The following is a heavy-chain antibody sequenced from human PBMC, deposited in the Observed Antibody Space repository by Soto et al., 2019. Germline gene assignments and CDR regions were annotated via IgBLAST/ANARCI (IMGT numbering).Heavy chain of an antibody. CDR3: ARSVAVPGAHIDY. CDR1: GGSISGSY. J-gene: IGHJ4*02. Sequence: SEALSVTCSVSGGSISGSYWRWIRQSPGKGLEWLGYVYYTGSTNYSPSLRSRVSISVDTSKNEFSLRLSSVTAADTAVYFCARSVAVPGAHIDYWGQGTQVTVSS. V-gene: IGHV4-59*01. D-gene: IGHD6-19*01. CDR2: VYYTGST.